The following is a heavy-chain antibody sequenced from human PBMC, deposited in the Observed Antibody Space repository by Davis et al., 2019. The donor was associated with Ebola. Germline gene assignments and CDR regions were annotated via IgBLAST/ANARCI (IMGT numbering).Heavy chain of an antibody. Sequence: GESLKISCAASGFTFGSYGMTWVRQAPGKGLEWVSAISDSGVHAYYIDSVQGRFTISRDNSKKKVFLQVSSLRADDTAIYYCTRRPAYADYGWYFDLWGRDTLVTFSS. CDR3: TRRPAYADYGWYFDL. J-gene: IGHJ2*01. V-gene: IGHV3-23*01. D-gene: IGHD4-17*01. CDR1: GFTFGSYG. CDR2: ISDSGVHA.